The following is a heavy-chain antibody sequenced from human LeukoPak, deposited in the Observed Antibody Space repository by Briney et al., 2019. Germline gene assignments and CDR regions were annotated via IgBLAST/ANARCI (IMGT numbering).Heavy chain of an antibody. CDR3: AKGARSSGSSYFDY. V-gene: IGHV3-23*01. D-gene: IGHD3-10*01. Sequence: GGSLRHSCAASGFTFTSYAMNWVRQAPGKGLEWVSAISGSGGSTYSADSLKGRFTISRDNSKNTLYLQMNSLRVEDTAVYYCAKGARSSGSSYFDYWGQGTLVTVSS. J-gene: IGHJ4*02. CDR2: ISGSGGST. CDR1: GFTFTSYA.